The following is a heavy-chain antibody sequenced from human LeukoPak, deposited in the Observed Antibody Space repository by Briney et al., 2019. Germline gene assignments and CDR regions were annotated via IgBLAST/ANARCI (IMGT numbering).Heavy chain of an antibody. CDR3: ARANYQWLEPQYFQH. CDR1: GGSFSGYY. J-gene: IGHJ1*01. Sequence: SETLSLTCAVYGGSFSGYYWSWIRQPPGKGREWLGEINHSGSTNYNPSLKSRVTISVDTSKTQFSLKLSSVTAAHTAVYYCARANYQWLEPQYFQHWGHGTLVTVSS. V-gene: IGHV4-34*01. D-gene: IGHD6-19*01. CDR2: INHSGST.